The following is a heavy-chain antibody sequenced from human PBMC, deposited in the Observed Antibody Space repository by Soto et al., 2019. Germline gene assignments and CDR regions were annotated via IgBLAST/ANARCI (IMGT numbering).Heavy chain of an antibody. CDR2: ISGSGGST. J-gene: IGHJ3*02. Sequence: GESLKISCAASGFTFSSYAMSWVRQAPGKGLEWVSAISGSGGSTYYADSVKGRFTISRDNSKNTLYLQMNSLRAEDTAVYYCAKGPGSSWSHDAFDIWGQGTMVTVSS. CDR3: AKGPGSSWSHDAFDI. V-gene: IGHV3-23*01. D-gene: IGHD6-13*01. CDR1: GFTFSSYA.